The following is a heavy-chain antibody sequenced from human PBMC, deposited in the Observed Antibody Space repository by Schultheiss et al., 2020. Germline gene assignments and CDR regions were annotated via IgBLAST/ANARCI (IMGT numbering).Heavy chain of an antibody. D-gene: IGHD6-13*01. V-gene: IGHV4-59*12. Sequence: SETLSLTCTVSGGSISSYYWSWIRQPPGKGLEWIGYIYYSGSTNYNPSLKSRVTMSVDTSKNQFSLQLNSVTPEDTAVYYCAREKRVAAAGSYYYYYYGMDVWGQGTTVTVSS. J-gene: IGHJ6*02. CDR1: GGSISSYY. CDR2: IYYSGST. CDR3: AREKRVAAAGSYYYYYYGMDV.